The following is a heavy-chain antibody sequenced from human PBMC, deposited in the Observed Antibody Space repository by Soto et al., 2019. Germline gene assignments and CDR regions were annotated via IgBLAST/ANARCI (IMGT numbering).Heavy chain of an antibody. CDR3: ARQTDSYYTFDAFDI. V-gene: IGHV4-30-2*01. J-gene: IGHJ3*02. Sequence: PSETLSLTCPVSGGSINSGYYSWTWIRQPPGKGLEWIGYIYHTGTTYYNMSLKSRVTISVDRSKNQFSLKLSSVTAADTAVYYCARQTDSYYTFDAFDIWGQGTMVTVS. D-gene: IGHD3-22*01. CDR1: GGSINSGYYS. CDR2: IYHTGTT.